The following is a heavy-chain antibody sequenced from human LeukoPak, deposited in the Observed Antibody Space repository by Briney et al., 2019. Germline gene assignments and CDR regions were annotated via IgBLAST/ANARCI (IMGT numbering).Heavy chain of an antibody. CDR3: AGYCSSTSCPEVGYYYGMDV. Sequence: SETLSLTCAVYGGSFSGYYWSWIRQPPGKGLEWIGVINHSGSTNYNPSLKSRVTISVDTSKNQFSLKLSSVTAADTAVYYCAGYCSSTSCPEVGYYYGMDVWGQGTTVTVSS. CDR2: INHSGST. V-gene: IGHV4-34*01. D-gene: IGHD2-2*01. CDR1: GGSFSGYY. J-gene: IGHJ6*02.